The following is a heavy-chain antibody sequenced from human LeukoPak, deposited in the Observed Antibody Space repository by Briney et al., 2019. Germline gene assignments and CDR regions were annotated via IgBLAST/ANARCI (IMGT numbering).Heavy chain of an antibody. J-gene: IGHJ4*02. CDR1: GYTFTSYG. Sequence: GASVKVSCKASGYTFTSYGISWVRQAPGQGLERMGWISAYNGNTNYAQKLQGRVTMTTDTSTSTAYMELRSLRSDDTAVYYCARDSGVVVPAADDYWGQGTLVTVSS. CDR3: ARDSGVVVPAADDY. V-gene: IGHV1-18*01. D-gene: IGHD2-2*01. CDR2: ISAYNGNT.